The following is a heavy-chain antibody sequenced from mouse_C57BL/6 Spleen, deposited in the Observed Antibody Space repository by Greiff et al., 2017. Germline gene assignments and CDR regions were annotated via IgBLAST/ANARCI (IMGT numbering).Heavy chain of an antibody. Sequence: EVKVEESGGGLVQPGGSMKLSCVASGFTFSNYWMNWVRQSPEKGLEWVAQIRLKSDNYATHYAESVKGRFTISRDDSKSSVYLQMNNLRAEDTGIYYCTEGGCYYDYWGQGTTLTVSS. J-gene: IGHJ2*01. CDR2: IRLKSDNYAT. V-gene: IGHV6-3*01. D-gene: IGHD2-3*01. CDR3: TEGGCYYDY. CDR1: GFTFSNYW.